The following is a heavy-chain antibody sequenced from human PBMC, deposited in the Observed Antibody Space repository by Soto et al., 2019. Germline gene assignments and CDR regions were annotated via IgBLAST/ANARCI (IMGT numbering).Heavy chain of an antibody. J-gene: IGHJ6*02. CDR3: ARDDAYYYGFDI. V-gene: IGHV4-30-4*01. CDR2: IDYSGST. CDR1: GESIRNSDYS. Sequence: PAEPLSLTCTVSGESIRNSDYSWNWILHSQGKGLEWIASIDYSGSTYYNPSLKSRVVISADTSKNLFSLKLRSVTAADTALYFCARDDAYYYGFDIWGQGKTVTVS.